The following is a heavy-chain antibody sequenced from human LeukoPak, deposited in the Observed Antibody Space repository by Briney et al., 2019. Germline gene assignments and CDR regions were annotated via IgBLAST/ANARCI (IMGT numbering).Heavy chain of an antibody. CDR2: ISYDGSNE. Sequence: QPGRSLRLSCAASGFTFSSYATHWVRQAPGKGLEWVAVISYDGSNEYYADSVKGRFTISRDNSKNTLYLQMNSLRAEDTAVYYCASRYSSSWYVLDYWGQGTLVTVSS. V-gene: IGHV3-30-3*01. J-gene: IGHJ4*02. D-gene: IGHD6-13*01. CDR3: ASRYSSSWYVLDY. CDR1: GFTFSSYA.